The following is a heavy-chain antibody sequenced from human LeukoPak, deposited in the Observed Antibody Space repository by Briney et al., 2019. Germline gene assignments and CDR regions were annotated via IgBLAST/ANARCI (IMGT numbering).Heavy chain of an antibody. CDR2: IKQDGTQK. CDR1: GFTFSNYW. J-gene: IGHJ3*02. D-gene: IGHD2-21*02. CDR3: ARDCGSDCSQAFDI. V-gene: IGHV3-7*05. Sequence: QPGGSLRLSCAASGFTFSNYWMSWVRQAPGKGLEWVADIKQDGTQKYYVDSVEGRFTISRDNAKNSLYLQMNSLRVEDTAVYYCARDCGSDCSQAFDIWGQGTMVTVSS.